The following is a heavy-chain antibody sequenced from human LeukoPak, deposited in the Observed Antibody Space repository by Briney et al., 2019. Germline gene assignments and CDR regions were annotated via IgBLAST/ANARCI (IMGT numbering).Heavy chain of an antibody. D-gene: IGHD4-23*01. CDR1: GGSLRSSGHW. V-gene: IGHV4-39*01. CDR2: IHYSGKV. J-gene: IGHJ5*02. Sequence: SETLSLTCTVSGGSLRSSGHWWVWIRQPPGKGLEWIGSIHYSGKVYYNPSLKSRVTTSVDTSTDQFSLRLSSATAADTAVYYCAGRPYGGNSNWFDPWGQGTLVTVSS. CDR3: AGRPYGGNSNWFDP.